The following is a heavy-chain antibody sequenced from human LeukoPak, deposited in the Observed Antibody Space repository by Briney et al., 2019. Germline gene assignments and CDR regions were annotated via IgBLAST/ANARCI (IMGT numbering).Heavy chain of an antibody. CDR1: GFTFSTFA. CDR3: AKVQLTSVVITTPFDY. CDR2: ISGSAGTT. Sequence: PGGSLRLSCAASGFTFSTFAMSWVRQAPGKGLEWVSAISGSAGTTYYADSVKGRFTISRDNSKNTLYLQMNSPRAEDTAVYYCAKVQLTSVVITTPFDYWGQGTLVTVSS. J-gene: IGHJ4*02. V-gene: IGHV3-23*01. D-gene: IGHD3-22*01.